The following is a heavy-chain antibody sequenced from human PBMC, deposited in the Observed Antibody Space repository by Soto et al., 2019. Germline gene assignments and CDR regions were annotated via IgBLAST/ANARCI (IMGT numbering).Heavy chain of an antibody. CDR2: ISYDGSNK. V-gene: IGHV3-30-3*01. J-gene: IGHJ2*01. D-gene: IGHD6-19*01. Sequence: GGSLRLSCAASGFTFSSYAMHWVRQAPGKGLEWVAVISYDGSNKYYADSVKGRFTISRDNSKNTLYLQMNSLRAEDTAVYYCARDGLPAVAGTPLWYFDLWGRGTLVTVSS. CDR3: ARDGLPAVAGTPLWYFDL. CDR1: GFTFSSYA.